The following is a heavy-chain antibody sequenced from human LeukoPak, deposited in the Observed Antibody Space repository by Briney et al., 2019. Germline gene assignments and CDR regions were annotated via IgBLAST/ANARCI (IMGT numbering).Heavy chain of an antibody. J-gene: IGHJ4*02. Sequence: SETLSLTCSVSGGSTSSYYWSWIRQPPGKGLEWIGNIYDSGSTNYNPSLKSRVTISVDTSKNQCSLKLSSVTAADTAVYYCARQSISGSSLSYFDYWGQGTLVNVSS. CDR3: ARQSISGSSLSYFDY. CDR1: GGSTSSYY. D-gene: IGHD3-22*01. CDR2: IYDSGST. V-gene: IGHV4-59*01.